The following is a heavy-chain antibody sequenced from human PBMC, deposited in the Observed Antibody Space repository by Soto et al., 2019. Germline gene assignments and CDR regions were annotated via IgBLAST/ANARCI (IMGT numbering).Heavy chain of an antibody. D-gene: IGHD3-3*01. CDR1: GYTLTELS. J-gene: IGHJ4*02. CDR3: ATPTPFAIFGVDNFDY. Sequence: EASVKVSCKVSGYTLTELSMHWVRQAPGKGIERMGDFDPEDGETIYAQKYQGRVTMTEDTSTDTAFMELSSLRSEDTAVFYCATPTPFAIFGVDNFDYWGQGTLVTVSS. CDR2: FDPEDGET. V-gene: IGHV1-24*01.